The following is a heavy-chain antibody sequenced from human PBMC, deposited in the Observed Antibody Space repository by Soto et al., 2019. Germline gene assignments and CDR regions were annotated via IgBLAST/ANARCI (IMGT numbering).Heavy chain of an antibody. Sequence: ASVKVSCKASGGTFSSYAISWVRQAPGQGLEWMGGIIPIFGTANYAQKFQGRVTITADESTSAAYMELSSLRSEDTAVYYCARGREALPGRYYYYYYYGMDVWGQGTTVTVSS. J-gene: IGHJ6*02. V-gene: IGHV1-69*13. CDR1: GGTFSSYA. CDR3: ARGREALPGRYYYYYYYGMDV. CDR2: IIPIFGTA. D-gene: IGHD1-26*01.